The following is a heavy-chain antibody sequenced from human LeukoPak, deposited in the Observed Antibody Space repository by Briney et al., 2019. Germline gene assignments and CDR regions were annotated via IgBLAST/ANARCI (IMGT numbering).Heavy chain of an antibody. CDR2: IYTSGST. CDR1: GGSISSYY. D-gene: IGHD3-22*01. Sequence: SETPSLTCTVSGGSISSYYWSWIRQPPGKGLEWIGYIYTSGSTNYNPSLKSRVTISVDTSKNQFSLKLSSVTAADTAVYYCARTKWLSDAFDIWGQGTMVTVSS. J-gene: IGHJ3*02. CDR3: ARTKWLSDAFDI. V-gene: IGHV4-4*09.